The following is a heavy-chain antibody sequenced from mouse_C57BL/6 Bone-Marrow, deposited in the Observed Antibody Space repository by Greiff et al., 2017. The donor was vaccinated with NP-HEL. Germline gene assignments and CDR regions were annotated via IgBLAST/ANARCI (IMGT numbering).Heavy chain of an antibody. CDR1: GYSITSGYY. V-gene: IGHV3-6*01. Sequence: EVQVVESGPGLVKPSQSLSLTCSVTGYSITSGYYWNWIRQFPGNKLEWMGYISYDGSNNYNPSLKNRISITRDTSKNQFFLKLNSVTTEDTATYYCARESYPWGQGTTLTVSS. CDR2: ISYDGSN. D-gene: IGHD2-10*01. CDR3: ARESYP. J-gene: IGHJ2*01.